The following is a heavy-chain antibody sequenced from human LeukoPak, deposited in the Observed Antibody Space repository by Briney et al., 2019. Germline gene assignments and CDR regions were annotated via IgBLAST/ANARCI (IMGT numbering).Heavy chain of an antibody. V-gene: IGHV6-1*01. Sequence: SQTLSLTCVISGDSVSTKNAAWNWIRQSPSRGLEWLGRTWYTSNWNNEYAVSVKGRMTINTDTSKNQVSLQLNSVTPEDTAVYYCARETSFRYYDIWSGWDYWGQGTLVTVSS. D-gene: IGHD3-3*01. CDR3: ARETSFRYYDIWSGWDY. CDR2: TWYTSNWNN. CDR1: GDSVSTKNAA. J-gene: IGHJ4*02.